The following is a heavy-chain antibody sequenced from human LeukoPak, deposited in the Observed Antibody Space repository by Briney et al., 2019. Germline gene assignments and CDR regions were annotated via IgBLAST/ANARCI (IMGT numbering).Heavy chain of an antibody. Sequence: SETLSLTCTVSGGSISSSSYYWGWIRQPPGKGLEWIGSIYYSGSTYYNPSLKSRVSISVDTSKNQFSLKLNSVTAADSAMYFCARRTPGDSMIDYWGQGTLVTVSS. CDR3: ARRTPGDSMIDY. CDR2: IYYSGST. J-gene: IGHJ4*02. D-gene: IGHD7-27*01. V-gene: IGHV4-39*07. CDR1: GGSISSSSYY.